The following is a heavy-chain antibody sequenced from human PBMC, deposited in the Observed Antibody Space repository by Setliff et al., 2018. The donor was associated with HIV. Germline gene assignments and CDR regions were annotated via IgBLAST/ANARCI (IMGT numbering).Heavy chain of an antibody. CDR3: AGGPGTTSIDY. V-gene: IGHV4-38-2*01. J-gene: IGHJ4*02. D-gene: IGHD1-26*01. CDR2: IYHSGST. CDR1: GYSISSGYY. Sequence: PSETLSLTCAVSGYSISSGYYWGWIRQPPGRGLEWIASIYHSGSTYYSSSLKSRVTISVDMSKNQFSLRLSPVTAADTAVYYCAGGPGTTSIDYWAQGTLVTVSS.